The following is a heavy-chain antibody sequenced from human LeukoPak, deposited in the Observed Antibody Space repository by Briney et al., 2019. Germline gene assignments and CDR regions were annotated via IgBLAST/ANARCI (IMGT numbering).Heavy chain of an antibody. J-gene: IGHJ4*02. CDR1: GFTFSSYA. CDR2: ISGSGGST. CDR3: AKISRARLLMAVDY. D-gene: IGHD2-8*01. Sequence: GGSLRLSCAASGFTFSSYAMSWVRQAPGKGLEWVSAISGSGGSTYYADSVKGRFPISRDNSKNTLYLQMNSLRAEDTAVYYCAKISRARLLMAVDYWGQGTLVTVSS. V-gene: IGHV3-23*01.